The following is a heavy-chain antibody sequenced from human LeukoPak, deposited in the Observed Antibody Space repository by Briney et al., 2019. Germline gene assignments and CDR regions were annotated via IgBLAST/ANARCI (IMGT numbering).Heavy chain of an antibody. CDR1: GYSFTSYW. V-gene: IGHV5-51*01. J-gene: IGHJ4*02. Sequence: GESLKISCKGSGYSFTSYWIGWVRQMPGKGLEWMGIIYPGDSDTRYSPSFQGQVTISADKSISTAYLQWSSLKASDTAMYYCASAKTYCGGDCYIDYWGQGTLVTVSS. CDR2: IYPGDSDT. D-gene: IGHD2-21*02. CDR3: ASAKTYCGGDCYIDY.